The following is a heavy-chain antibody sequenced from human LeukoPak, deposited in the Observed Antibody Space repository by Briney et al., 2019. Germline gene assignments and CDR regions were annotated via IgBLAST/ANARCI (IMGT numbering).Heavy chain of an antibody. V-gene: IGHV3-23*01. CDR3: AKDIISPSHASLGDPYYYYGMDV. J-gene: IGHJ6*02. CDR1: GFTFSSYA. Sequence: GGSLRLSCAASGFTFSSYAMTWVRQAPGKGLEWVSSISGNGDYTNYAGSVKGRFTISRDNSKNTLYLQMNSLRAEDTAVYYCAKDIISPSHASLGDPYYYYGMDVWGQGTTVTVSS. D-gene: IGHD2-21*01. CDR2: ISGNGDYT.